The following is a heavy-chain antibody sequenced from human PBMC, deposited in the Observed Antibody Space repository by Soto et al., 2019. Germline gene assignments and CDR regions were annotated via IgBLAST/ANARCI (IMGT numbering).Heavy chain of an antibody. CDR1: GFTFRNNV. CDR2: ITGSGRDT. D-gene: IGHD2-8*01. V-gene: IGHV3-23*01. J-gene: IGHJ4*02. Sequence: GGSLRLSCAASGFTFRNNVLSWVRQAPGKGLDWVSGITGSGRDTYYADSVKGRFTISRDNSKNMVFLQMNSLRAEDTALYYCAKNGLDNSPSSIDSWGPGTLVTVSS. CDR3: AKNGLDNSPSSIDS.